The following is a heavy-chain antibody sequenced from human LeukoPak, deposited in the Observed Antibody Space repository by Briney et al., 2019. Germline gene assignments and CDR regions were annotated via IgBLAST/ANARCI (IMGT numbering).Heavy chain of an antibody. J-gene: IGHJ4*02. D-gene: IGHD3-22*01. CDR2: ISSKAYGGTT. CDR3: TRDHPYYYDNSGYPLDY. CDR1: GFTFCAYA. Sequence: GGSLRLSCAASGFTFCAYAVSWVRQAPGKGLEWIGFISSKAYGGTTQYAASVKGRFTLSRDDSKSITYLQMNSLKTEDTAVYYCTRDHPYYYDNSGYPLDYWGQGTLVTVSS. V-gene: IGHV3-49*04.